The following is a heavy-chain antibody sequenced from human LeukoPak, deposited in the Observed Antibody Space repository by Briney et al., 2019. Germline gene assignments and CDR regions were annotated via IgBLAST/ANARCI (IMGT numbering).Heavy chain of an antibody. D-gene: IGHD2-15*01. Sequence: SETLSLTCTVSGGSISSYYWSWIRQPPGKGLEWIGYIYYSGSTNYNPSLKSRVTISVDTSKNQFSLKLSSVTAADTAVYYCAREVRATWVAGSFDYWGQGTLDTVSS. V-gene: IGHV4-59*01. CDR1: GGSISSYY. CDR3: AREVRATWVAGSFDY. J-gene: IGHJ4*02. CDR2: IYYSGST.